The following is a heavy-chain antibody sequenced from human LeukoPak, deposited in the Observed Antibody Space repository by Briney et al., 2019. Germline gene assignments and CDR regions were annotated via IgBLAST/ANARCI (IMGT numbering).Heavy chain of an antibody. CDR3: ARDLEGWGYSYGYNGKDHMDV. J-gene: IGHJ6*03. D-gene: IGHD5-18*01. V-gene: IGHV4-38-2*02. CDR2: IYHSGST. Sequence: SETLSLTCTASGYSISSGYYWGWIRQPPGKVLEWIGSIYHSGSTYYNPSLKSRVTISVDTSKNQFSLKLSSVTAADTAVYYCARDLEGWGYSYGYNGKDHMDVWGKGTTVTISS. CDR1: GYSISSGYY.